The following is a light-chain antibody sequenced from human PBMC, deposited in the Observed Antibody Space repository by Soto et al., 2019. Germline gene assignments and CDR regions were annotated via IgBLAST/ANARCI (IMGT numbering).Light chain of an antibody. CDR3: QQYNSYAWT. Sequence: EIVLTQSPGTLSLSPGERATLSCRASQSVSGSSLAWYQQRPGQAPRLLIYDVSNRATGIPDRFSGSGSGTVFTLTINGLEPEDFATYYCQQYNSYAWTFGQGTKVEIK. CDR2: DVS. V-gene: IGKV3-20*01. J-gene: IGKJ1*01. CDR1: QSVSGSS.